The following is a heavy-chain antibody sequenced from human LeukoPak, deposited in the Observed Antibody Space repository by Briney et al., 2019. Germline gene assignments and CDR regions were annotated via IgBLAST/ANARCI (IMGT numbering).Heavy chain of an antibody. CDR3: ARMSYYDSSGDNWFDP. V-gene: IGHV1-8*02. CDR1: GYTFTSYG. CDR2: MNPNSGNT. J-gene: IGHJ5*02. Sequence: ASVKVSCKASGYTFTSYGISWVRQATGQGLEWMGWMNPNSGNTGYAQKFQGRLTMTRDTSISTAYMELSSLRSEDTAVYYCARMSYYDSSGDNWFDPWGQGTLVTVSS. D-gene: IGHD3-22*01.